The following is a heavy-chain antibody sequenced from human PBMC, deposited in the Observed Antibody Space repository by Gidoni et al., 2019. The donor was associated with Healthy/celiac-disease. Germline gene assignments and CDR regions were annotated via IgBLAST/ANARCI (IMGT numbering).Heavy chain of an antibody. CDR3: TTDSYCGGDCYHPEGAFDI. D-gene: IGHD2-21*02. V-gene: IGHV3-15*07. CDR1: GFTFSNAW. Sequence: EVQLVESGGGLVKPGGSLRLSCPASGFTFSNAWLNWVRQAPGKGLEWVGRIKSKTDGGTTDYAAPVKGRFTISRDDSKNTLYLQMNSLKTEDTAVYYCTTDSYCGGDCYHPEGAFDIWGQGTMVTVSS. CDR2: IKSKTDGGTT. J-gene: IGHJ3*02.